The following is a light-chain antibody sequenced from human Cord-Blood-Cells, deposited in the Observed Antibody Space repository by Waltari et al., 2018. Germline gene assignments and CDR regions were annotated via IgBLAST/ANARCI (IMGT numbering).Light chain of an antibody. Sequence: EIVLTQSPGTLSLSTGERATLSCRASQSVSSSYLAWYQQKPGQAPRLLIYGASSRAPGIPDRFSGSGSGTDFTLTISRLEPEDFAVYYCQQYGSSYTFGQGTKLEIK. CDR2: GAS. V-gene: IGKV3-20*01. J-gene: IGKJ2*01. CDR1: QSVSSSY. CDR3: QQYGSSYT.